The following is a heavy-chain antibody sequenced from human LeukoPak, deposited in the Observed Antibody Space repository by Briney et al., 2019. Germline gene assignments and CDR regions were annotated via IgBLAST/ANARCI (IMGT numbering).Heavy chain of an antibody. CDR1: GFPFSPYW. Sequence: GGSLRLSCAASGFPFSPYWMHWVRQAPGKGLMWVSHINSDGSTTSYADSVKGRFTISRDNAQNTLFLQMNSLGAEDTAVYYCARGTALQDYWGQGTLVTVSS. CDR2: INSDGSTT. D-gene: IGHD2/OR15-2a*01. J-gene: IGHJ4*02. V-gene: IGHV3-74*01. CDR3: ARGTALQDY.